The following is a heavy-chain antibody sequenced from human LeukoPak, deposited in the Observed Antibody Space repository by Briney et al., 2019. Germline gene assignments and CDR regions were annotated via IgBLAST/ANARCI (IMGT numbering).Heavy chain of an antibody. CDR1: GDSIGSGGYY. CDR3: AREFGYGAGTPFGH. CDR2: IYYTGNT. D-gene: IGHD3-10*01. J-gene: IGHJ4*02. V-gene: IGHV4-39*07. Sequence: SETLSLTCIVSGDSIGSGGYYWGWVRQPPGKGLEWLGRIYYTGNTDYNPALKSRLTMSVDMSKNQFSLRLSAVTDPDTAIYYCAREFGYGAGTPFGHWGQGTLVTVSS.